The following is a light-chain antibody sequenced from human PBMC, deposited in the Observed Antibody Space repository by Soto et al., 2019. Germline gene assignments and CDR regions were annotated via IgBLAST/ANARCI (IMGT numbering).Light chain of an antibody. J-gene: IGKJ1*01. CDR2: DAS. CDR3: QQYNRFPWT. V-gene: IGKV1-33*01. CDR1: QDVSNY. Sequence: IQMTQSPSSLSASVGDRVTITCQASQDVSNYLNWYQQKLGQAPKLLIYDASNLETGVPSRFSGSGSGTDFTLTITNLQPDDSATYSCQQYNRFPWTFGQGTKVDIK.